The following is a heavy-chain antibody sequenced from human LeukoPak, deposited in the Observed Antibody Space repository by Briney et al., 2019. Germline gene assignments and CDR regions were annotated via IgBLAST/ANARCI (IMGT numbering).Heavy chain of an antibody. CDR2: IGWNSGGI. V-gene: IGHV3-9*01. D-gene: IGHD6-13*01. Sequence: GGSLRLPCAASGFTFDDHAMHWVRQAPGKGLEWVSVIGWNSGGIDYADSVKGRFTISRDNAKNSLYLQMNSLRAEDTALYYCAKAGTVPFFDCWGQGTLVTVSS. J-gene: IGHJ4*02. CDR3: AKAGTVPFFDC. CDR1: GFTFDDHA.